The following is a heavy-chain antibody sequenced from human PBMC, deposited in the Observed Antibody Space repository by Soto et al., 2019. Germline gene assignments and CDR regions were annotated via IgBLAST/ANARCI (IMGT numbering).Heavy chain of an antibody. J-gene: IGHJ6*02. CDR3: ARVLPDSSGLYYYYYGMDV. D-gene: IGHD6-19*01. Sequence: SETLSLTCTVSGGSISSYYWSWIRQPPGKGLEWIGYIYYSGSTNYNPSLKSRVTISVDTSKNQFSLKLSSVTAEDTAVYYCARVLPDSSGLYYYYYGMDVWGQGTTVTVSS. V-gene: IGHV4-59*01. CDR2: IYYSGST. CDR1: GGSISSYY.